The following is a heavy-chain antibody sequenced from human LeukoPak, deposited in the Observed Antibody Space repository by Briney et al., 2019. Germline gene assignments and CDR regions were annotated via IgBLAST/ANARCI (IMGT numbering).Heavy chain of an antibody. V-gene: IGHV3-21*01. CDR2: ISSSSSYI. CDR3: ARDHNGPYTFDY. Sequence: KPGGSLRLSCAASGFTFSSYSMNWVRQAPGKGLEWVSSISSSSSYIYYADSVKGRFTISRDNAKNSLSLQMNSLKVEDTAVYYCARDHNGPYTFDYWGQGTLVTVSS. D-gene: IGHD2-2*02. CDR1: GFTFSSYS. J-gene: IGHJ4*02.